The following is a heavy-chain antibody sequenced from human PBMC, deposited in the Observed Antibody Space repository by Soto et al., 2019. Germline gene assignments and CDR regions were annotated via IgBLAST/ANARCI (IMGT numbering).Heavy chain of an antibody. V-gene: IGHV1-2*02. J-gene: IGHJ4*02. D-gene: IGHD3-16*01. Sequence: QVQLVQSGAEVKKPGASVKVSCKASGYTFNGYYMHWIRQAPGQGLEWMGWINPDTGGTKYAQKFPGRVTMTRDTSISTAYMELSSLTSDDTAVFYCARKVRDYNFDYWGQGTLVTVSS. CDR3: ARKVRDYNFDY. CDR1: GYTFNGYY. CDR2: INPDTGGT.